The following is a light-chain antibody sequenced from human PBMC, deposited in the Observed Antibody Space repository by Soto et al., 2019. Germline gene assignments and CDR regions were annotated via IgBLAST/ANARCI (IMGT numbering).Light chain of an antibody. Sequence: QSALTQPPSASGSPGQSVAISCTGTSSDFGGYNYVSWYQQHPGKAPKLMIYEVNKRPSGVPDRFSGSKSGNTASLTVSGLQAEDEADYYCSSYAGRSNVFGTGTK. CDR2: EVN. CDR3: SSYAGRSNV. CDR1: SSDFGGYNY. J-gene: IGLJ1*01. V-gene: IGLV2-8*01.